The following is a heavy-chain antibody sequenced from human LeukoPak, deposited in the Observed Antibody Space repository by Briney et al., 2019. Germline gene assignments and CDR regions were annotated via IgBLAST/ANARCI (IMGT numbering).Heavy chain of an antibody. V-gene: IGHV1-18*01. CDR1: GYTFTKYG. Sequence: ASVKVSCKTSGYTFTKYGISWVRQAPGQGLEWMGWITTYNGNTDYAQKVQGRLTMTTDTSTSTAYMELRSLRSDDTAVYYCARAPKWELLNGPSDYWGQGTLVTVSS. D-gene: IGHD1-26*01. J-gene: IGHJ4*02. CDR2: ITTYNGNT. CDR3: ARAPKWELLNGPSDY.